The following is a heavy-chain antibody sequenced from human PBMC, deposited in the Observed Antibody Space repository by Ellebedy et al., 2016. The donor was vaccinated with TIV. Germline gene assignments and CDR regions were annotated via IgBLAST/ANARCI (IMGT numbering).Heavy chain of an antibody. D-gene: IGHD3-16*01. CDR2: INPSGGNT. Sequence: ASVKVSCXASGYTFTSYYMHWVRQAPGQGLEWMGIINPSGGNTSYAQKFQGRVTMTRDTSSSTVYMELSSLRSEDTAVYYCARDLFGGVTADYWGQGTLVTVSS. J-gene: IGHJ4*02. CDR3: ARDLFGGVTADY. V-gene: IGHV1-46*01. CDR1: GYTFTSYY.